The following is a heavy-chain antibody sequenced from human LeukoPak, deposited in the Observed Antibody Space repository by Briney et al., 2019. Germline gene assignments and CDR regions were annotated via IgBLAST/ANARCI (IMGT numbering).Heavy chain of an antibody. J-gene: IGHJ4*02. CDR2: IYYSGST. Sequence: PSETLSLTCTVSGGSISSYYWSWIRQPPGKGLEWIGYIYYSGSTNYNPSLKSRVTISVDTSKNQFSLKLSSVTAADTAVYYCASTDPTYYYDSSGYSHQPSFDYWGQGTLVTVSS. CDR1: GGSISSYY. D-gene: IGHD3-22*01. V-gene: IGHV4-59*08. CDR3: ASTDPTYYYDSSGYSHQPSFDY.